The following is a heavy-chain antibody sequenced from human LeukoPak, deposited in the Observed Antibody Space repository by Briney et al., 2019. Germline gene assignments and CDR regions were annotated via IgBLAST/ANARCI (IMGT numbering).Heavy chain of an antibody. V-gene: IGHV1-2*06. CDR2: INPNSGGT. Sequence: ASVKVSCKASGYTFTGYYMRWVRQAPGQGLEWMGRINPNSGGTNYAQKFQGRVTMTRDTSISTAYMELSRLRSDDTAVYYCARGEYSNYPKFVYWGQGTLVTVSS. D-gene: IGHD4-11*01. CDR1: GYTFTGYY. CDR3: ARGEYSNYPKFVY. J-gene: IGHJ4*02.